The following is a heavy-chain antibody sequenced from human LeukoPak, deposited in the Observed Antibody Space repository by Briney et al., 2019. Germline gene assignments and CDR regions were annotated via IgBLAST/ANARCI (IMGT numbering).Heavy chain of an antibody. CDR3: ARVPGDLLYGMDV. CDR1: GGSVSSNSAA. J-gene: IGHJ6*02. Sequence: SPTLSLTFAISGGSVSSNSAAWNWVRQSPARGLEWLGSTCYRSKWYNDYAVSVKARITINPDTSKNQFSLQLNSVTPEDTAVYYCARVPGDLLYGMDVWGQGTTVTVSS. CDR2: TCYRSKWYN. D-gene: IGHD7-27*01. V-gene: IGHV6-1*01.